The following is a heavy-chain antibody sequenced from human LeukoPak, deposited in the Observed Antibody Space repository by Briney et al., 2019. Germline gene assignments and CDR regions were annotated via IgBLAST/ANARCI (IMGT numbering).Heavy chain of an antibody. CDR1: GDSISNSGWS. CDR3: ARLTLTGVGGRGWFDA. J-gene: IGHJ5*02. Sequence: PSETLSLTCIVSGDSISNSGWSWGWIRQPPGKGLEWIGTMPYDEKVADNEIPSYNPSLKSRVSISADTSKNQLSLKVNSVTAADTASYYCARLTLTGVGGRGWFDAWGQGTLVIVSS. CDR2: MPYDEKVADNEIP. V-gene: IGHV4-39*01. D-gene: IGHD3-3*01.